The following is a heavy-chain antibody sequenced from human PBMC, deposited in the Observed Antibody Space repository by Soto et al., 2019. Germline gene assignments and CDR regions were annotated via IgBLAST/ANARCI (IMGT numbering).Heavy chain of an antibody. CDR3: ARGREMSTIGP. Sequence: AGGAMMLSCAPSACTFSIDERNWVRTAPGKGLEWVSYISSSGNTIYYADSVKGRFTISRDNAKKSLYLQMDSLRAEDTAVYYCARGREMSTIGPWGQGNLVTVSS. CDR2: ISSSGNTI. J-gene: IGHJ5*02. D-gene: IGHD1-1*01. V-gene: IGHV3-48*03. CDR1: ACTFSIDE.